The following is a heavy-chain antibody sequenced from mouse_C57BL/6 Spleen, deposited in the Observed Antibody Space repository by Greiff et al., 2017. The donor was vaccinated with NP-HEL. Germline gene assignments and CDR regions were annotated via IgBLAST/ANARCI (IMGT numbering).Heavy chain of an antibody. CDR3: ARGLPYYYSMDY. J-gene: IGHJ4*01. Sequence: QVQLQQSGAELVKPGASVKMSCKASGYTFTTYPIEWMKQNHGKSLEWIGNFNPYNDDTKYNEKVKGRATLTVENSSSTVYLELSLLPSDDSAVYYCARGLPYYYSMDYWGQGTSVTVSS. D-gene: IGHD3-1*01. V-gene: IGHV1-47*01. CDR1: GYTFTTYP. CDR2: FNPYNDDT.